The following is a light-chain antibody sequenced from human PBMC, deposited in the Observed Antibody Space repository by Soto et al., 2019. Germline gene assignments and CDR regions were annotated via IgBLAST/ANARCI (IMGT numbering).Light chain of an antibody. J-gene: IGKJ4*01. CDR2: EAS. CDR3: QQYGSSPPLT. CDR1: QSVSSY. Sequence: EIVLTQSPATLSLSPGERATLSCRASQSVSSYLAWYQQKPGQAPRLLMYEASTRATGIPARFSGGGSGTDFTLTISSLEPEDFAVYYCQQYGSSPPLTFGGGTKVEIK. V-gene: IGKV3-11*01.